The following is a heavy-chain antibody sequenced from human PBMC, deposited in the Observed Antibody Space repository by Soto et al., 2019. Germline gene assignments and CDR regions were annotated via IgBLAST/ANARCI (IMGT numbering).Heavy chain of an antibody. Sequence: PGGSLRLSCAASGFTFSSYGMHWVRQAPGKGLEWVAVISYDGSNKYYADSVKGRFTISRDNSKNTLYLQMNSLRAEDTAVYYCAKDVGNYYSSGSYFHDFDYWGQGTLVTVSS. CDR3: AKDVGNYYSSGSYFHDFDY. D-gene: IGHD3-10*01. J-gene: IGHJ4*02. V-gene: IGHV3-30*18. CDR1: GFTFSSYG. CDR2: ISYDGSNK.